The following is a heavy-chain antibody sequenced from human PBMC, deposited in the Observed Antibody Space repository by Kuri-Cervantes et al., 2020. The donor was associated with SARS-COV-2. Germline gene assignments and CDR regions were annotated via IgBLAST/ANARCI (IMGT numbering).Heavy chain of an antibody. J-gene: IGHJ4*02. CDR3: ARSTGIVVVPAAIWGYFDY. V-gene: IGHV4-4*02. Sequence: GSLRLSCAVSGGPISSSNWWSWVRQPPGKGLEWIGEIYHSGSTNYNPSLKSRVTISVDKSKNQFSLKLSSVTAADTAVYYCARSTGIVVVPAAIWGYFDYWGQGTLVTVSS. CDR2: IYHSGST. D-gene: IGHD2-2*01. CDR1: GGPISSSNW.